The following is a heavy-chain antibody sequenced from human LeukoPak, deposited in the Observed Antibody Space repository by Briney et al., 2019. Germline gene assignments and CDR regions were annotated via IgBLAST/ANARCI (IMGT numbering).Heavy chain of an antibody. J-gene: IGHJ4*02. D-gene: IGHD3-22*01. CDR1: GYTFTGYY. CDR2: INPNSGGT. V-gene: IGHV1-2*02. CDR3: ARVTGTMIVPEDFGFDY. Sequence: ASVKVSCKASGYTFTGYYMHWVRQAPGQGLEWMGWINPNSGGTNYAQKFQGGVTMTRDTSISTAYMELSRLRSDDTAVYYCARVTGTMIVPEDFGFDYWGQGTLVTVSS.